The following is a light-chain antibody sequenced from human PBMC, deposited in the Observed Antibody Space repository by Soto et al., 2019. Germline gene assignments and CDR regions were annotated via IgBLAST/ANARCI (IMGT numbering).Light chain of an antibody. V-gene: IGLV2-14*01. CDR1: SSDVGDYNY. CDR2: EVS. J-gene: IGLJ1*01. Sequence: QSVLTQPASVSGSPGQSITISCTGTSSDVGDYNYVSWYQQHPGKAPKLMIYEVSNRPSGVSNRFSGSKSGNTASLTISGLQAEDEADYCCSSYTGSSTYVFGTGTKVTVL. CDR3: SSYTGSSTYV.